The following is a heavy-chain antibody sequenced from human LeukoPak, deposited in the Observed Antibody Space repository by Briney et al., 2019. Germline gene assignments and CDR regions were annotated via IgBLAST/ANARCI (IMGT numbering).Heavy chain of an antibody. CDR1: GFTFDNYA. V-gene: IGHV3-9*01. D-gene: IGHD3-10*01. Sequence: GGSLRVSCAASGFTFDNYAMHWVRQAPGKGLEWVSGISWNSGTIGYADSVKGRFTISRDNAKNSLYLQMNSLRAEDTALYYCAKDRPGGFDYWGQGTLVTVSS. CDR2: ISWNSGTI. CDR3: AKDRPGGFDY. J-gene: IGHJ4*02.